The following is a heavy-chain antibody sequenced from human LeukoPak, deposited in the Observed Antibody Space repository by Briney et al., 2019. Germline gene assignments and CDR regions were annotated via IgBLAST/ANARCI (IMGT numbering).Heavy chain of an antibody. Sequence: GGSLRLSCAASGFTFSSYAMSWVRQAPGKGLEWVSAISGSGGSTYYADSVKGRFTISRDNAKNSLYLQMNSLRAEDTAVYHCARDISPYCSETTCYDAFDVWGQGTMVTVSS. V-gene: IGHV3-23*01. CDR3: ARDISPYCSETTCYDAFDV. CDR1: GFTFSSYA. CDR2: ISGSGGST. J-gene: IGHJ3*01. D-gene: IGHD2-2*01.